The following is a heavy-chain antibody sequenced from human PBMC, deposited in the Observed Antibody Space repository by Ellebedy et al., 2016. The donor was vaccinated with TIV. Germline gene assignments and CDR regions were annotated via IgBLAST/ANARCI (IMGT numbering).Heavy chain of an antibody. CDR2: ISHDGSKT. D-gene: IGHD4-23*01. V-gene: IGHV3-30*18. CDR1: AFTFSAYG. J-gene: IGHJ4*02. CDR3: AKERHPRHPRWMGPTYFDY. Sequence: GESLKISCTASAFTFSAYGMHWVRQAPGNGLASVAVISHDGSKTYYADSVQSRFTIARDNSNNTLYLQMTSLRTEDTAVYYCAKERHPRHPRWMGPTYFDYWGQGTLVAGSS.